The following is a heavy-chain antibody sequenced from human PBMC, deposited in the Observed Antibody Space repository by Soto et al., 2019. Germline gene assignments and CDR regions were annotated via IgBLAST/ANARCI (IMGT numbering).Heavy chain of an antibody. CDR2: IYHSGST. V-gene: IGHV4-30-2*01. J-gene: IGHJ5*02. Sequence: SETLSLTCAVSGGSISRGGYSWSWIRQPPGKGLEWIGYIYHSGSTYYNPSLKSRVTISVDRSKNQFSLKLSSVTAADTAVYYCARHVVVTAISPYNWFDPWGQGTLVTVFS. D-gene: IGHD2-21*02. CDR3: ARHVVVTAISPYNWFDP. CDR1: GGSISRGGYS.